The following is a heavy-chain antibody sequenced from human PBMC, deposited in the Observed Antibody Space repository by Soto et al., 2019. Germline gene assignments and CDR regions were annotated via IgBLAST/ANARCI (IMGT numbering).Heavy chain of an antibody. D-gene: IGHD6-25*01. Sequence: EVQLLESGGGLVQPGRSLRLSCAASGFTFSSYAMSWVRQAPGKGLEWVSAISGSGGTTYYADSVKGRFTISRDHSKNTLFLQMNSLRAEDTAGYYCAKFFVETGGSSGWPWSFHYWGQGTLVTVSS. J-gene: IGHJ4*02. CDR2: ISGSGGTT. CDR3: AKFFVETGGSSGWPWSFHY. CDR1: GFTFSSYA. V-gene: IGHV3-23*01.